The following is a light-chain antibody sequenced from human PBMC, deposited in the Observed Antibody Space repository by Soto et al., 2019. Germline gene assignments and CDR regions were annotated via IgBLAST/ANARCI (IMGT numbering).Light chain of an antibody. J-gene: IGLJ1*01. CDR1: SSNIGTNY. CDR3: AGWDDSLHGLL. CDR2: RNN. V-gene: IGLV1-47*01. Sequence: QSVLTQPPSASGTPGQRVTISCSGGSSNIGTNYVYWYQQLPGTAPKLLIYRNNLRPSGVPDRFSASKSGTSASLAIRGLRSEDEGDYFCAGWDDSLHGLLFGAGTKLTVL.